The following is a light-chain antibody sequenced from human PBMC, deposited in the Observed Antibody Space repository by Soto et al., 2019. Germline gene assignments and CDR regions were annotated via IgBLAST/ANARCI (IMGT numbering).Light chain of an antibody. J-gene: IGLJ2*01. Sequence: QSVLTQPPSASGTPGQRVTISCSGSSSNIGSNYVYWYQQLPGTAPKLLIYRNSQRPSGVPDRFSGSKSGTSASLAISGLRSEYEVFYYCPARPGCTRCVLFAGG. CDR1: SSNIGSNY. CDR2: RNS. V-gene: IGLV1-47*01. CDR3: PARPGCTRCVL.